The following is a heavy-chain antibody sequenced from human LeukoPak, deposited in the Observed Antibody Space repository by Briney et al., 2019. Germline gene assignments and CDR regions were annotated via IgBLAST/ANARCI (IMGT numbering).Heavy chain of an antibody. D-gene: IGHD6-13*01. CDR1: GFTFSSYS. CDR3: ARDSTPYSSSPPGAFDI. J-gene: IGHJ3*02. CDR2: ISSSSSTI. Sequence: GGSLRLSCAASGFTFSSYSMDWVRQAPGKGLEWVSYISSSSSTIYYADSVKGRFTISRDNAKNSLYLQMNSLRDEDTAVYYCARDSTPYSSSPPGAFDIWGQGTMVTVSS. V-gene: IGHV3-48*02.